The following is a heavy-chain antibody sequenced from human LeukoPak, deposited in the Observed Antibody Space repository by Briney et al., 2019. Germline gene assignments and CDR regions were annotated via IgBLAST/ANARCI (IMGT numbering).Heavy chain of an antibody. J-gene: IGHJ5*02. CDR2: VDPEDTET. CDR3: ARDVHGDYGSGWFDP. CDR1: GYTFTDYY. V-gene: IGHV1-69-2*01. Sequence: ASVKVSCKVSGYTFTDYYMHWVQQAPGNGLEWMGLVDPEDTETIYAEKFQGRVTITADTYTDTAYMELSSLRSEDTDVYYCARDVHGDYGSGWFDPWGQGTLVSVSS. D-gene: IGHD4-17*01.